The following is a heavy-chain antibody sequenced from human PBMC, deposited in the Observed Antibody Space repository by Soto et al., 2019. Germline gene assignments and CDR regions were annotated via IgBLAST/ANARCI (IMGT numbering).Heavy chain of an antibody. CDR3: VREEFEDGRGHFTY. CDR2: ISYDGSNK. CDR1: GFTFSSYA. D-gene: IGHD3-22*01. V-gene: IGHV3-30-3*01. J-gene: IGHJ4*02. Sequence: GGSLRLSCAASGFTFSSYAMHWVRQAPGKGLEWVAVISYDGSNKYYADSVKGRFTISRDNSKNTLYLQMDSLRTEDTAVYYCVREEFEDGRGHFTYWGQGTLVTVSS.